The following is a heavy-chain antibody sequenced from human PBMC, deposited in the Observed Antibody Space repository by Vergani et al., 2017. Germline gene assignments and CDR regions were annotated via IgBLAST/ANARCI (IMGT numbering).Heavy chain of an antibody. CDR3: ARDHRDYNKYPGTFDI. D-gene: IGHD4-11*01. CDR2: ISNSGNTR. J-gene: IGHJ3*02. V-gene: IGHV3-11*01. Sequence: VQLVESGGRLVKPVGSLRLSCAASGFSFSDHYMTWIRQAPGKGLEWVSYISNSGNTREYADSVKGRFSISRDNAKGSLFLQMDSLRAEDTAVYYCARDHRDYNKYPGTFDIWGQGSMVTDSS. CDR1: GFSFSDHY.